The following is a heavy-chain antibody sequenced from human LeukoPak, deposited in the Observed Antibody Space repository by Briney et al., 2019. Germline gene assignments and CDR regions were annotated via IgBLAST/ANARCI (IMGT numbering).Heavy chain of an antibody. D-gene: IGHD2-2*01. Sequence: ASVKVSCKASGYTFTSYDINWVRQATGQGLEWMGWMNPNSGNTGYAQKFQGRVTMTRDTSTSTVYMELSSLRSEDTAVYYCARDTSVVSRAPAAIFDPWGQGTLVTVSS. CDR1: GYTFTSYD. CDR2: MNPNSGNT. J-gene: IGHJ5*02. CDR3: ARDTSVVSRAPAAIFDP. V-gene: IGHV1-8*01.